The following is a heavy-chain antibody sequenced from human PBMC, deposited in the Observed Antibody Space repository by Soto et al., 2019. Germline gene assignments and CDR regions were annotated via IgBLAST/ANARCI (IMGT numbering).Heavy chain of an antibody. CDR2: ISAYNRNT. CDR3: ATEYYYGSGGAY. V-gene: IGHV1-18*01. D-gene: IGHD3-10*01. CDR1: GYTFTSYG. Sequence: QVQLVQSGAEVKKPGASVKVSCKASGYTFTSYGISWVRQAPGQGLEGMGWISAYNRNTNYAQNLHGRVTITTDTSTSTAYMDLRSLRSDDTAVYYCATEYYYGSGGAYWCQGTLVTVSS. J-gene: IGHJ4*02.